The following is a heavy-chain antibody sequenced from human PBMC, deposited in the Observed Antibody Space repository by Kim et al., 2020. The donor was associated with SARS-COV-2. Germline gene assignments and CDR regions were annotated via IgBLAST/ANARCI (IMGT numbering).Heavy chain of an antibody. CDR3: ARAHAGDYGGFY. CDR2: IIPILGIA. J-gene: IGHJ4*02. Sequence: SVKVSCKASGGTFSSYAISWVRQAPGQGLEWMGRIIPILGIANYAQKFQGRVTITADKSTSTAYMELSSLRSEDTAVYYCARAHAGDYGGFYWGQGTLVTVSS. CDR1: GGTFSSYA. V-gene: IGHV1-69*04. D-gene: IGHD4-17*01.